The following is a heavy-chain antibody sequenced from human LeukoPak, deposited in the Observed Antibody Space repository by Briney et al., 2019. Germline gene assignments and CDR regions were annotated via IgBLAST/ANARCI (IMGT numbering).Heavy chain of an antibody. CDR1: GFTFSSYW. CDR2: IKQDGSEK. CDR3: ARASYSSGWYGNGDAFDI. V-gene: IGHV3-7*01. J-gene: IGHJ3*02. Sequence: GGSLRLSCAASGFTFSSYWMSWVRPAPGKGLEWVANIKQDGSEKYYVDSVKGRFTISRDNAKNSLYLQMNSLRAEDTAVYYCARASYSSGWYGNGDAFDIWGQGTVVTVSS. D-gene: IGHD6-13*01.